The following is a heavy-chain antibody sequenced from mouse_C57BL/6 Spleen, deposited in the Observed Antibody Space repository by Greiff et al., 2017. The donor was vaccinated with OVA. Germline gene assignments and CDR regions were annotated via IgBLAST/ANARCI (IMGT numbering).Heavy chain of an antibody. D-gene: IGHD1-1*01. J-gene: IGHJ1*03. CDR1: GYTFTSYW. CDR2: IDPSDSYT. Sequence: QVQLQQPGAELVKPGASVKLSCKASGYTFTSYWMQWVKQRPGQGLEWIGEIDPSDSYTTYNQKFKGKATLTVDTSSSTAYMQLSSLTSEDSAVYYCAKRGLRGYFDVWGTGTTVTVSS. V-gene: IGHV1-50*01. CDR3: AKRGLRGYFDV.